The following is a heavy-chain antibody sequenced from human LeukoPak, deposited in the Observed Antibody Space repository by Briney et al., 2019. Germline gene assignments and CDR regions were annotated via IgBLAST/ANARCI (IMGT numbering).Heavy chain of an antibody. CDR3: AKGYGSGWYDNWFDS. V-gene: IGHV3-7*03. CDR2: INQDGSAK. Sequence: PGGSLRLSCAASGFTFSNYWMSWVRQAPGKGLEWVANINQDGSAKYYVDSMEGRFTISRDNAKNSLYLQMDRLRAEDTALYYCAKGYGSGWYDNWFDSWGQGTLVTVSS. D-gene: IGHD6-19*01. CDR1: GFTFSNYW. J-gene: IGHJ5*01.